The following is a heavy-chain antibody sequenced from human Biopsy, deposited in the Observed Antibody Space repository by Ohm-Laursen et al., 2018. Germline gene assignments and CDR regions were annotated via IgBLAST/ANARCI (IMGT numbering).Heavy chain of an antibody. Sequence: ASVKVSCKASGYTFTGYHVHWVRQAPGQGLEWMGWINAKTGDTNYAQKFQGRVTMTRDTSISTAYVDLSSLRSDDTAVYYCTRGGYYYDSLAYYYWFDPWGQGTLVTVSS. V-gene: IGHV1-2*02. CDR2: INAKTGDT. J-gene: IGHJ5*02. CDR3: TRGGYYYDSLAYYYWFDP. D-gene: IGHD3-22*01. CDR1: GYTFTGYH.